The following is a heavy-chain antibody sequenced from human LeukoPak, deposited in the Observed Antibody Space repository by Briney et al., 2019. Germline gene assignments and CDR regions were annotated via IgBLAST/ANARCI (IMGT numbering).Heavy chain of an antibody. CDR3: AKAPVTTCRGAFCYPFDY. D-gene: IGHD2-15*01. CDR2: ISDTGNT. CDR1: GFTFSSYA. Sequence: GGSLRLSCAASGFTFSSYAMSWVRQAPGKGLEWVSAISDTGNTYHSDSVRGRFTISRDSSKNTLFLQMNRLSPEDAAVYYCAKAPVTTCRGAFCYPFDYWGLGTLVTVSS. J-gene: IGHJ4*02. V-gene: IGHV3-23*01.